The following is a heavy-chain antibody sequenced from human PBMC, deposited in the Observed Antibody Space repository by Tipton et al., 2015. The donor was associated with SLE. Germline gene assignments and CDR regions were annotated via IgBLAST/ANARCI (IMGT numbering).Heavy chain of an antibody. D-gene: IGHD2-15*01. Sequence: SLRLSCAVSGLTVSTNYMSWVRQAPGQGLEWVSVIYKGESTFYPDSVKGRFTISRHSSENTLYLQMNSLRAEDTAVYYCARATCSGGSCYSNYYYYYGMDVWGQGTTVTVSS. CDR3: ARATCSGGSCYSNYYYYYGMDV. CDR1: GLTVSTNY. CDR2: IYKGEST. J-gene: IGHJ6*02. V-gene: IGHV3-66*01.